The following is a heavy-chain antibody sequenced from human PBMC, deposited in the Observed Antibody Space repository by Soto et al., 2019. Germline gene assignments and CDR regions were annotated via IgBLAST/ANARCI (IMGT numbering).Heavy chain of an antibody. D-gene: IGHD3-10*01. CDR3: ARDYYGSDNYGMDV. J-gene: IGHJ6*02. Sequence: QVQLVQSGAEVKKPGSSVKVSCKASGGTFSSYAISWVRQAPGQGLEWMGGIIPIFGTANYAQKFQGRVTDYREQTTSHTHMELSSLRSEDTAVYYCARDYYGSDNYGMDVWGQGTTVTVSS. CDR2: IIPIFGTA. CDR1: GGTFSSYA. V-gene: IGHV1-69*06.